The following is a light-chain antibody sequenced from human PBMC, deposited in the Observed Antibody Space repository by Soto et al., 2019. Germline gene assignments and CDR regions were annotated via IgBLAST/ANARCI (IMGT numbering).Light chain of an antibody. CDR1: QDIYRL. J-gene: IGKJ1*01. CDR2: DAS. Sequence: DIQMTQSQSSVSASIGDRVTITCRASQDIYRLLVWYQQKPGKAPKLLIHDASNLQSGVPSRFSGSEPGTDFTLTISSLQPEDSATHDCLQAGAFPLTLGQGTNVEIK. CDR3: LQAGAFPLT. V-gene: IGKV1-12*01.